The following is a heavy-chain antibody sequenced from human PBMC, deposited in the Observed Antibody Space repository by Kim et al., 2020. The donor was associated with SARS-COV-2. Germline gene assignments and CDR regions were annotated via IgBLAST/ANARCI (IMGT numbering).Heavy chain of an antibody. V-gene: IGHV3-23*01. CDR3: AKAIGYCSRTSCYVYFDY. D-gene: IGHD2-2*01. Sequence: GGSLRLSCAASGFTFSSYAMIWVRQAPGKGLEWVSSISGSGDRTFYGDSVKGRLTISRDNSKNTVYLQMNSLRADDTAQYYCAKAIGYCSRTSCYVYFDYWGQGTLVTVSS. J-gene: IGHJ4*02. CDR2: ISGSGDRT. CDR1: GFTFSSYA.